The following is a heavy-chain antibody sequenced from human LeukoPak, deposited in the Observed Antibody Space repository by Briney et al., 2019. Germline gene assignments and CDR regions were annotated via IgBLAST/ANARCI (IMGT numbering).Heavy chain of an antibody. D-gene: IGHD6-19*01. CDR1: GGSISSSSYY. CDR3: ASLQWLVGDY. CDR2: IYYSGST. J-gene: IGHJ4*02. Sequence: SETLSLTCTVSGGSISSSSYYWGGIRQPPRKGLEWIGSIYYSGSTYYNPSLKSRVTISVDTSKNQFSLKLSSVTAADTAVYYCASLQWLVGDYWGQGTLVTVSS. V-gene: IGHV4-39*01.